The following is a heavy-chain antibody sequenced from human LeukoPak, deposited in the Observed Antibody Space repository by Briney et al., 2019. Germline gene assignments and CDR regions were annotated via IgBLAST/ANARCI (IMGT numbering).Heavy chain of an antibody. Sequence: GGSLRLSCAASGFTFSSYAMSWVRQAPGKGLEWVSDINCSGSRTYYVDSVKGRFTISRDNSKNTLYLQMNSLRAEDTAVYYCAKSLLRPAYWGQGTLVTVSS. CDR3: AKSLLRPAY. CDR2: INCSGSRT. J-gene: IGHJ4*02. V-gene: IGHV3-23*01. CDR1: GFTFSSYA. D-gene: IGHD3-3*01.